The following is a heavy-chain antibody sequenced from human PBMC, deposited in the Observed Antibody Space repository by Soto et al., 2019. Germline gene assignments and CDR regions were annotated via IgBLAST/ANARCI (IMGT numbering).Heavy chain of an antibody. CDR3: ARDADCSGGSCYRIQYYFDY. D-gene: IGHD2-15*01. V-gene: IGHV3-30-3*01. CDR1: GFTFSSYA. J-gene: IGHJ4*02. CDR2: ISYDGSNK. Sequence: QVQLVESGGGVVQPGRSLRLSCAASGFTFSSYARHWVRQAPGKGLEWVAVISYDGSNKYYADSVKGRFTISRDNSKNTLYLQMNSLRAEDTAVYYCARDADCSGGSCYRIQYYFDYWGQGTLVTVSS.